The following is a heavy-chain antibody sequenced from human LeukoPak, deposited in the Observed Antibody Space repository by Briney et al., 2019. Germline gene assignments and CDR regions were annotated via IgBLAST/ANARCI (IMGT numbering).Heavy chain of an antibody. D-gene: IGHD6-13*01. CDR2: IRYDGSNK. Sequence: GGSLRLSCAASGFRFSTYGMHWVRQAPGKGLEWVALIRYDGSNKYYADSVKGRFTISRDNSKNTLYLQMNSLRAEDTAVYYCAKTVGSSWYFDYWGQGTLVTVSS. V-gene: IGHV3-30*02. CDR3: AKTVGSSWYFDY. CDR1: GFRFSTYG. J-gene: IGHJ4*02.